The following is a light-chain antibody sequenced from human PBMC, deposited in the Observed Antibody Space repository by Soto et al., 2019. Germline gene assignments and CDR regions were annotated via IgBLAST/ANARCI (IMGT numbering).Light chain of an antibody. Sequence: EVVLTQSPGTLSLSPGERATLSCRASQSVSSSHLAWYQHKPGQAPRLLIYAASSRATGSPDRFSGGGSGTDFTLTISRLEPEDFAVYYCQQYAYSPITFGQGARLEVK. V-gene: IGKV3-20*01. J-gene: IGKJ5*01. CDR2: AAS. CDR1: QSVSSSH. CDR3: QQYAYSPIT.